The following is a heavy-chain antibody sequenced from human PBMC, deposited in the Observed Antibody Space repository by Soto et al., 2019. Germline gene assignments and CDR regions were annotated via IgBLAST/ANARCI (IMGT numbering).Heavy chain of an antibody. CDR3: ARVTPDYDFWSGYLGGLYYYYGMDV. Sequence: LRLSCAASGFTFSSYWMHWVRQAPGKWLVWVSRINSDGSSTSYADSVKGRFTISRDNAKNTLYLQMNSLRAEDTAVYYCARVTPDYDFWSGYLGGLYYYYGMDVWGQGTTVTVSS. CDR1: GFTFSSYW. D-gene: IGHD3-3*01. CDR2: INSDGSST. V-gene: IGHV3-74*01. J-gene: IGHJ6*02.